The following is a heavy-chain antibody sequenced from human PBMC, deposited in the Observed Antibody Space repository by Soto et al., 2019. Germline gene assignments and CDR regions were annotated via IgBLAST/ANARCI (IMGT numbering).Heavy chain of an antibody. D-gene: IGHD3-3*01. CDR3: ASGGPALRFLEGAFDI. V-gene: IGHV1-69*13. J-gene: IGHJ3*02. CDR2: VIPIFGTA. CDR1: GGTFSSYA. Sequence: GASVKVSCKASGGTFSSYAISWVRQAPEQGLEWMGGVIPIFGTANYAQKFQGRVTITADESTSTAYMELSSLRSEDTAVYYCASGGPALRFLEGAFDIWGQGTMVTVSS.